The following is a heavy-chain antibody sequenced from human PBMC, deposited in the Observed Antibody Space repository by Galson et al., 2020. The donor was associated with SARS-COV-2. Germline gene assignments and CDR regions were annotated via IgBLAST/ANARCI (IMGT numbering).Heavy chain of an antibody. D-gene: IGHD3-9*01. CDR1: GGSVTSRSYF. Sequence: SETLSLTCIVSGGSVTSRSYFWAWLRQPPGKGLEWIGSSHHRGTVSYTPSLKSRVSISVDTSKHQFSLRLNSVTAADTAVYYCARQSIAIELWLEGGDWFDPWGQGTLVTVSS. CDR3: ARQSIAIELWLEGGDWFDP. V-gene: IGHV4-39*01. CDR2: SHHRGTV. J-gene: IGHJ5*02.